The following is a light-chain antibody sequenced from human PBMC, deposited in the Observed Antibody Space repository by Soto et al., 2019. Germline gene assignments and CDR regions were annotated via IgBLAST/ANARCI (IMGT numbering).Light chain of an antibody. CDR2: WAS. CDR1: QSVLYSSNNENY. Sequence: DIVMTQSPDSLAVSLGERATINCKSSQSVLYSSNNENYLAWYQQKPGQPPKLLIYWASTRESGVPDRFSGSGSGTDFTLTISSLQAEDVAVYYCKQYYSSPITFGQGTRLEIK. CDR3: KQYYSSPIT. J-gene: IGKJ5*01. V-gene: IGKV4-1*01.